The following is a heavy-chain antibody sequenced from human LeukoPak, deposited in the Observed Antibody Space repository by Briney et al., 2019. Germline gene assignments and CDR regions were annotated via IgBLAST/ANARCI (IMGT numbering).Heavy chain of an antibody. Sequence: GGSLRLSCAASGFTFSNAWMNWVRQAPGKGLEWVGRIKSKTDGGTTDYAAPVKGRFTISRDDSKNTLYLQMNSLKTEDTAVYYCTVPDYYNCSGSDYWGQGTLVTVSS. CDR2: IKSKTDGGTT. V-gene: IGHV3-15*07. D-gene: IGHD3-22*01. CDR1: GFTFSNAW. CDR3: TVPDYYNCSGSDY. J-gene: IGHJ4*02.